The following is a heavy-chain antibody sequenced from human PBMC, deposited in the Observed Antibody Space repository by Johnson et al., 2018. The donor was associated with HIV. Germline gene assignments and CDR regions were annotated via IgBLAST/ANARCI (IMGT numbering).Heavy chain of an antibody. J-gene: IGHJ3*01. Sequence: VQLVESGGGLVQPGGSLGLSCAASGFTFRSYAMSWVRQAPGRGLEWVSSISGTGGTTYYADSVKGRFTISRDNSKNMLFLQMNSLRAEDTAVYYCAKSQDRSAHDYDFDLWGQGTVVTVSS. V-gene: IGHV3-23*04. CDR2: ISGTGGTT. CDR3: AKSQDRSAHDYDFDL. CDR1: GFTFRSYA. D-gene: IGHD3-22*01.